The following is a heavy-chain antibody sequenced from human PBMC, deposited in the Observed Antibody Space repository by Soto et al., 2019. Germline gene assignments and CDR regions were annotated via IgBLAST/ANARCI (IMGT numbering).Heavy chain of an antibody. J-gene: IGHJ5*02. CDR2: IYYSGSS. D-gene: IGHD2-21*02. V-gene: IGHV4-39*01. Sequence: SETLSLTCTVSGGSISSSSYYWGCIRQRTAKGLEYIVSIYYSGSSYYTPSLKNRVTMSVARSKHQFSLNLSCVTAAHAAVSYCARHGRGSAYCGGAGYGFDPWGQGTLVTVSS. CDR3: ARHGRGSAYCGGAGYGFDP. CDR1: GGSISSSSYY.